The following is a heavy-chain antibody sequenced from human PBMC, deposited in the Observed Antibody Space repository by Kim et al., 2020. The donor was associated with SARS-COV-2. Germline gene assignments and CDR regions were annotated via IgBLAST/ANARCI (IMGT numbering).Heavy chain of an antibody. V-gene: IGHV3-23*01. Sequence: GGSLRLSCAASGFTFSSYAMSWVRQAPGKGLEWVSAISGSGGSTYYADSVKGRFTISRDNSKNTLYLQMNILRAEDTAVYYCAKAPPTYYYGSGSYIFDYWGQGTLVTVSS. D-gene: IGHD3-10*01. CDR1: GFTFSSYA. CDR3: AKAPPTYYYGSGSYIFDY. CDR2: ISGSGGST. J-gene: IGHJ4*02.